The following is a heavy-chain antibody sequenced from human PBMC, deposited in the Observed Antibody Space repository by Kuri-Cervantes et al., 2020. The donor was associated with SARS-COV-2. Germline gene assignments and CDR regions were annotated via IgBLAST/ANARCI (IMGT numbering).Heavy chain of an antibody. CDR3: AREDVVPATLRGYYYNNGMDV. D-gene: IGHD2-15*01. Sequence: GGSLRLSCAASGFTFTSYWMSWVRQAPGKGLEWVANIRPDGSDKYYVDSVKGRLTISRDNAKNSLYLQMNSLRPEDTAVYYCAREDVVPATLRGYYYNNGMDVWGQGTTVTVSS. CDR1: GFTFTSYW. CDR2: IRPDGSDK. V-gene: IGHV3-7*04. J-gene: IGHJ6*02.